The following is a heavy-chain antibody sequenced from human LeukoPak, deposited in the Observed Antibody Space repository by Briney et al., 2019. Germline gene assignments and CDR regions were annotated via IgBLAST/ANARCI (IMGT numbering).Heavy chain of an antibody. CDR2: IRYDGSNK. CDR1: GFTFSSYG. Sequence: PGGSLRLSCAASGFTFSSYGMHWVRQAPGKGLEWVAFIRYDGSNKYYADSVKGRFTISRDNSKNTLYLQMNSLRAEDTAVYYCAKSLDTAMVSLRTPAEYFQHWGQGTLVTVSS. V-gene: IGHV3-30*02. J-gene: IGHJ1*01. D-gene: IGHD5-18*01. CDR3: AKSLDTAMVSLRTPAEYFQH.